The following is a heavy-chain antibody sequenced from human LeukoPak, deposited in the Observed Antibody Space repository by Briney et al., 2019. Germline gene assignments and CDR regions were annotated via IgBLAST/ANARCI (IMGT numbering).Heavy chain of an antibody. CDR1: GFTFSSYG. Sequence: PGRSLRLSCAASGFTFSSYGMHWVRQAPGKGLEWVAVISYDGSNKYYADSVKGRFTISRDNSKNTLYLQMNSLRAEDMAVYYCAKDDYGDSRISLGNWFDPWGQGTLVTVSS. CDR2: ISYDGSNK. CDR3: AKDDYGDSRISLGNWFDP. J-gene: IGHJ5*02. V-gene: IGHV3-30*18. D-gene: IGHD4-17*01.